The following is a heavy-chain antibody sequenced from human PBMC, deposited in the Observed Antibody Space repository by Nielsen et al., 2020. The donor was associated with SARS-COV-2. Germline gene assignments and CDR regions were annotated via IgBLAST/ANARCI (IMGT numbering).Heavy chain of an antibody. D-gene: IGHD2-2*01. CDR2: ISYDGSNK. V-gene: IGHV3-30-3*01. CDR3: AKGEWDIVVVPAATIGTGFDP. CDR1: GFTFSSYA. J-gene: IGHJ5*02. Sequence: GESLKISCAASGFTFSSYAMHWVRQAPGKGLEWVAVISYDGSNKYYADSVKGRFTISRDNSKNTLYLQMNSLRAEDTAVYYCAKGEWDIVVVPAATIGTGFDPWGQGTLVTVSS.